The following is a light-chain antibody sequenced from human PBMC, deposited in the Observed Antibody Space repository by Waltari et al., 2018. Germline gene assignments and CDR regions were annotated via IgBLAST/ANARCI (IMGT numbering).Light chain of an antibody. Sequence: EIVLTQSPATLSLSPGERATLSRRASQSISNNLAWYQQKPGQAPRLVIYDASNRATGIPARFSGSGSGTDFTLTISTLEPEDSAVYYCQQRANWPPGAAFGQGTKVEIK. V-gene: IGKV3-11*01. CDR1: QSISNN. CDR2: DAS. J-gene: IGKJ1*01. CDR3: QQRANWPPGAA.